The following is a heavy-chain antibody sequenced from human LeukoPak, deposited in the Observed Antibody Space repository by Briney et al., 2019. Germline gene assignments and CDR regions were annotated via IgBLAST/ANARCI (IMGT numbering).Heavy chain of an antibody. CDR2: INPSGGST. D-gene: IGHD3-3*01. J-gene: IGHJ4*02. CDR3: ARSKTIFGVVMPGDPFSGSRD. V-gene: IGHV1-46*01. Sequence: GASVNVSCTPSGYTFTIYYMHWVRQAPGQGREWMGIINPSGGSTIYAQKFQGRITMTRDTSTSTVYMELSSLRSEDTAVYYRARSKTIFGVVMPGDPFSGSRDWGQGTLVTVSS. CDR1: GYTFTIYY.